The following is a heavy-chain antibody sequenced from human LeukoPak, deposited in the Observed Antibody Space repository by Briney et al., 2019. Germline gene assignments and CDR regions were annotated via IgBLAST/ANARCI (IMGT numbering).Heavy chain of an antibody. J-gene: IGHJ4*02. CDR3: ARDRPAGGVGDFDH. V-gene: IGHV3-66*01. CDR2: IYTDGST. D-gene: IGHD3-16*01. Sequence: GGSLTLSCVASGFTVSSHYMSWVRQAPGKGLEWVSAIYTDGSTYYAGSVKGRFTTSRDNSENTLYLQMNSLRAEDTAVYYCARDRPAGGVGDFDHWGQGTLVTVSS. CDR1: GFTVSSHY.